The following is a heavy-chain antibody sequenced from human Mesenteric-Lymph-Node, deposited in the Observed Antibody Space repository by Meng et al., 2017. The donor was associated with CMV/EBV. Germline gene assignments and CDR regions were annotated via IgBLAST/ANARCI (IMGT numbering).Heavy chain of an antibody. Sequence: GGSLRLSCAASGFTFSSYEMNWVRQAPGKGLEWVSYISSSGSTIYYTDSVKGRFTISRDNAKNSLYLQMNSLRAEDTAVYYCARDQYYYDSSGYHYYYYGMDVWGQGTTVTVSS. D-gene: IGHD3-22*01. CDR3: ARDQYYYDSSGYHYYYYGMDV. J-gene: IGHJ6*02. V-gene: IGHV3-48*03. CDR2: ISSSGSTI. CDR1: GFTFSSYE.